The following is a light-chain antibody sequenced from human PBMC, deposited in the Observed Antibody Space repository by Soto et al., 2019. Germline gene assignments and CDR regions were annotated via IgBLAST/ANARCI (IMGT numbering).Light chain of an antibody. CDR3: AAWDDSLSVGV. Sequence: QSALTQPPSASGTPGQRVTISCSGSSSNIGYNFVYWYQQVPGTAPKLLIYRNDQRPSGVPDRFSGSKSGTSASLAISGLRSEDEADYYCAAWDDSLSVGVFGGGTKLTVL. J-gene: IGLJ2*01. CDR2: RND. CDR1: SSNIGYNF. V-gene: IGLV1-47*01.